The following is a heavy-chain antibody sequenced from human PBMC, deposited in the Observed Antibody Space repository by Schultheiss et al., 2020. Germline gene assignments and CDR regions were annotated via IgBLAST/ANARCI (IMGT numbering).Heavy chain of an antibody. J-gene: IGHJ4*02. Sequence: GESLKISCKGSGYSFTSYWIGWVRQMPGKGLEWMGIIYPGGSDTRYSPSFQGQVTISVDKSISTAYLQWSSLKASDTAMYFCATHLKATATFDYWGQGTLVTVSS. D-gene: IGHD5-12*01. CDR1: GYSFTSYW. CDR3: ATHLKATATFDY. V-gene: IGHV5-51*01. CDR2: IYPGGSDT.